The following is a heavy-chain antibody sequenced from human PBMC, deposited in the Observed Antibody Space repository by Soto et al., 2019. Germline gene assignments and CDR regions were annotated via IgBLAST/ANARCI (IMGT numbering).Heavy chain of an antibody. CDR1: GYTLTELS. J-gene: IGHJ6*02. CDR3: ATEYYDSSGYREVSYGMDV. V-gene: IGHV1-24*01. CDR2: FDPEDGET. Sequence: ASVKVSCKGSGYTLTELSMHWVRQAPGKGLEWMGGFDPEDGETIYAQKFQGRVTMTEDTSTDTAYMKLSSLRSEDTAVYYCATEYYDSSGYREVSYGMDVWGQGTTVTVSS. D-gene: IGHD3-22*01.